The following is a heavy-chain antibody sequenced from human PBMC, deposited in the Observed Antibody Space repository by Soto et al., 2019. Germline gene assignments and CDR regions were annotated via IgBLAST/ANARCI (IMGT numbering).Heavy chain of an antibody. V-gene: IGHV3-21*01. J-gene: IGHJ3*02. CDR3: ARLSRANWINDVFNI. CDR1: AFTFSSYS. D-gene: IGHD1-1*01. CDR2: IGSSSAT. Sequence: GGSLRLSCAASAFTFSSYSMSWVRQAPGKGLEWVSSIGSSSATYYADSVKGRFTISRDNAENSLYLQMNSLRAEDTAVYFCARLSRANWINDVFNIWGQGTMVTVSS.